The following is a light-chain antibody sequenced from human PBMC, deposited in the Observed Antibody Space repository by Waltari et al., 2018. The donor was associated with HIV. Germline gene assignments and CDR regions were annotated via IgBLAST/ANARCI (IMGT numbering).Light chain of an antibody. V-gene: IGLV1-44*01. CDR2: SNS. Sequence: QSVLTQPPSASGTPGQRVTISCSGSRSKLGGNNVKRYQQLPGTAPKLLIYSNSQRPSGVPDRLSGSKSGTSASLAISGVQSEDEADYYCVTWDDSLNGYVFGTGTKVTVL. CDR1: RSKLGGNN. J-gene: IGLJ1*01. CDR3: VTWDDSLNGYV.